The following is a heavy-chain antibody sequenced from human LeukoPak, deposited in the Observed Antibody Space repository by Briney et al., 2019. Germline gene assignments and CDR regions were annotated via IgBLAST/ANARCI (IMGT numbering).Heavy chain of an antibody. D-gene: IGHD3-10*01. CDR1: GFTVSSNY. CDR2: LYSGGST. CDR3: ARIRGGWYIDY. Sequence: PGGSLRLSCAASGFTVSSNYMSWVRQAPGKGLEWVSVLYSGGSTHYPDYVKARFPISRDNPKNTLYLQMNSLRAEDTAVYYCARIRGGWYIDYWGQGILVTVSS. V-gene: IGHV3-53*01. J-gene: IGHJ4*02.